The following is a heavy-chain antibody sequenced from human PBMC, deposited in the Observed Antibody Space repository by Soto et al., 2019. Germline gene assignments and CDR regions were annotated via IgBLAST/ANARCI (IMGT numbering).Heavy chain of an antibody. CDR2: IYHSGST. CDR1: GCSISNSKW. J-gene: IGHJ4*02. V-gene: IGHV4-4*02. CDR3: ARVRGSWRPGYFDY. Sequence: PSAPLSRHRAVSGCSISNSKWWSWVREPPGKGLEWIGEIYHSGSTNYNPSLKSRVTISVDKPKNQFSLKLSSVTAADTAVYYWARVRGSWRPGYFDYWGQGTVVTVSS. D-gene: IGHD3-10*01.